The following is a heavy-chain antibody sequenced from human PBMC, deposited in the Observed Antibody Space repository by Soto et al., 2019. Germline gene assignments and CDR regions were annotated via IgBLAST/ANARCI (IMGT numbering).Heavy chain of an antibody. Sequence: GGSLRLSCAASGFTFTDYGMHWIRQAPGKGLEWVALISHDGNDIFYGGSVKGRFTISRDNSKNTLYLQMNSLRAEDTAVYYCAKNRGYSGYDNPYYYYYGMDVWGQGTTVTVSS. V-gene: IGHV3-30*18. D-gene: IGHD5-12*01. CDR3: AKNRGYSGYDNPYYYYYGMDV. J-gene: IGHJ6*02. CDR2: ISHDGNDI. CDR1: GFTFTDYG.